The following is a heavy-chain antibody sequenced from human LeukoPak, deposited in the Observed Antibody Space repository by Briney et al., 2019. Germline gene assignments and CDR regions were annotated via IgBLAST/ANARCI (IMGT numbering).Heavy chain of an antibody. CDR1: GGSISSYY. J-gene: IGHJ4*02. Sequence: PSETLSLTCTVSGGSISSYYWSWIRQPAGKGLEWIGRIYTSGSTNYNPSLKSRVTMSVDTSKNQFPLKLSSVTAADTAVYYCARGLGRIAAAGAGLTDYWGQGTLVTVSS. V-gene: IGHV4-4*07. D-gene: IGHD6-13*01. CDR3: ARGLGRIAAAGAGLTDY. CDR2: IYTSGST.